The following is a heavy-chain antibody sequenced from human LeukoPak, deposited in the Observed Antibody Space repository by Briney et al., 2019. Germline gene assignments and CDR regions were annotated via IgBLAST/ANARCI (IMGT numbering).Heavy chain of an antibody. J-gene: IGHJ4*02. CDR2: ISSSSSYI. CDR1: GFTFSSYS. Sequence: PGGSLRLSXAASGFTFSSYSMNWVRQAPGKGLEWVSSISSSSSYIYYADFVEGRFTISSDNAKNSLYLQMNSLRAEDTAVYYCARDSPGTTAFDYWGQGTLVTVSS. V-gene: IGHV3-21*01. D-gene: IGHD4-17*01. CDR3: ARDSPGTTAFDY.